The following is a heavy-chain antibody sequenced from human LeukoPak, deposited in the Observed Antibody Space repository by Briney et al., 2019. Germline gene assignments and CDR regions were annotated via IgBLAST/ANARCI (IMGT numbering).Heavy chain of an antibody. J-gene: IGHJ4*02. CDR2: IHYSGNT. CDR3: XRLGGFIAVAIPPY. V-gene: IGHV4-31*03. D-gene: IGHD6-19*01. CDR1: XGXXSXVNXX. Sequence: SQTLSLTCTVSXGXXSXVNXXXTXXRXXXXXGXEWIGYIHYSGNTYYXPSLKSRVTISLXTSRNHFSLKLSSVTAADTAVYYXXRLGGFIAVAIPPYWGQGTLVTVSS.